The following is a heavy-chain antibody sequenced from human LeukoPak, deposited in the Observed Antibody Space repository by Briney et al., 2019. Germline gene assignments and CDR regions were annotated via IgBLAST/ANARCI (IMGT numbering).Heavy chain of an antibody. CDR1: GGSSSSGSYY. V-gene: IGHV4-61*01. J-gene: IGHJ4*02. D-gene: IGHD3-10*01. Sequence: PSETLPLTSTVSGGSSSSGSYYWSWIRQPPGKGPEWIGYIYYSGSTNYNPSLKSRVTISVDTSKIQFSLQLSSVTAADTAVYYCARQNYYGSGSYYFDYWGQGTLVTVSS. CDR3: ARQNYYGSGSYYFDY. CDR2: IYYSGST.